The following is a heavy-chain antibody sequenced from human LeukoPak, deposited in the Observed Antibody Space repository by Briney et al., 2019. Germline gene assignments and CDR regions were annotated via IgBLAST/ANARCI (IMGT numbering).Heavy chain of an antibody. Sequence: ASVKVSCKASGYTFTSYDIHWVRQASGQGGEWLGWMNPNSGTRAYAQKFQARLTIPRTPSISTAYMELSSLRSEHTPVYYCARATVSDYDILTGYYTPGAFDIWGQGTMVTVSS. D-gene: IGHD3-9*01. CDR1: GYTFTSYD. CDR3: ARATVSDYDILTGYYTPGAFDI. J-gene: IGHJ3*02. V-gene: IGHV1-8*03. CDR2: MNPNSGTR.